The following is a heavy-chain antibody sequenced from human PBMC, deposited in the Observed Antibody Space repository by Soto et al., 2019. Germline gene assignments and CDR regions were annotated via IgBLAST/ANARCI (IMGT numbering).Heavy chain of an antibody. CDR1: CDSMSSGAYY. CDR2: IYHSGNT. Sequence: SLTRTVSCDSMSSGAYYWNWVRQLPGKGLEWIAYIYHSGNTYYNPSLKSRITISVDTSRNQFSLKLRSVTAADTAVYYCATTYSGYFDNWGQGALVTSPQ. V-gene: IGHV4-31*03. D-gene: IGHD3-22*01. CDR3: ATTYSGYFDN. J-gene: IGHJ4*02.